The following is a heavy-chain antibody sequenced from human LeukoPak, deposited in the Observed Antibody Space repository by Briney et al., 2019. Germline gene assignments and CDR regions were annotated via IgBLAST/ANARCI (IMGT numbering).Heavy chain of an antibody. Sequence: GGSLRLSCAASGFTFSSYAMHWVRQAPGKGLEWVAVISYDGSNKYYADSVKGRFTISRDNSKNTLYLQMNSLRAEDTAVYYCARGSYSNYRIFYYYGMDVWGQGTTVTVSS. J-gene: IGHJ6*02. CDR2: ISYDGSNK. CDR3: ARGSYSNYRIFYYYGMDV. D-gene: IGHD4-11*01. CDR1: GFTFSSYA. V-gene: IGHV3-30-3*01.